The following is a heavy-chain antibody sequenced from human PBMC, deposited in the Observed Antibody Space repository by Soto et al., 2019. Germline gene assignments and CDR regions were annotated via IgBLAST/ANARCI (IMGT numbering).Heavy chain of an antibody. CDR3: ARVVVVPAAGIDY. CDR1: GFTFSSYS. D-gene: IGHD2-2*01. J-gene: IGHJ4*02. V-gene: IGHV3-21*01. CDR2: ISSSSSYI. Sequence: EVQLVESGGDLVKPGGSLRLSCAASGFTFSSYSMNWVRQAPGKGLEWVSSISSSSSYIYYADSVKGRFTISRDNAKNSLYLQMNSLRAEDTAVYYCARVVVVPAAGIDYWGQGTLVTVSS.